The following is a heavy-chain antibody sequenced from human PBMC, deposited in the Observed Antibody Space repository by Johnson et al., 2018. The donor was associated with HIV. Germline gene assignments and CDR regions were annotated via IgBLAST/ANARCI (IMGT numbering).Heavy chain of an antibody. CDR3: AKDRPRGGSSGMGGALDI. CDR1: GFTFSRYG. J-gene: IGHJ3*02. Sequence: QMQLVESGGGVVQPGGSLRLSCAASGFTFSRYGMHWVRQAPGKGLEWVAFIRYDGSNEYYADPVKGRFTLSRDTSKHSLDLQMNRRRAEDTAVYYCAKDRPRGGSSGMGGALDIWGQGTMVTVSS. CDR2: IRYDGSNE. D-gene: IGHD5-12*01. V-gene: IGHV3-30*02.